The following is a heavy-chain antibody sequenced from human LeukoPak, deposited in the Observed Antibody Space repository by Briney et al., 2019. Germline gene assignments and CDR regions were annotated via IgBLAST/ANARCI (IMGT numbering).Heavy chain of an antibody. CDR2: IRYDGSNK. V-gene: IGHV3-30*02. D-gene: IGHD3-9*01. CDR1: GFTFSSYG. CDR3: AKGEDILTGYYSH. J-gene: IGHJ4*02. Sequence: GGSLRLSCAASGFTFSSYGMHWVRQAPGKGLEWVAFIRYDGSNKYYADSVKGRFTISRDNSKNTLYLQMNSLRAEDTAVYYCAKGEDILTGYYSHWGQGTLVTVSS.